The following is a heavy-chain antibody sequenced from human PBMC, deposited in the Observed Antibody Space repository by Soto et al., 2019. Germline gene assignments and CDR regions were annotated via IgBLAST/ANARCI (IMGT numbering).Heavy chain of an antibody. CDR2: LSKSGEST. CDR3: AKATRLDY. CDR1: AFTVSSNY. Sequence: SCAASAFTVSSNYMNWVRQAPGQGLEWVSGLSKSGESTYYADSVKGRFTISRDNSKDTLYLQMNSLRAEDTAVYYCAKATRLDYWGQGTLVTVSS. V-gene: IGHV3-23*01. J-gene: IGHJ4*02.